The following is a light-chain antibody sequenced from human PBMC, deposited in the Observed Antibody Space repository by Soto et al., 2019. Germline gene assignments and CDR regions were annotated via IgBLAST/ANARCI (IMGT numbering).Light chain of an antibody. CDR1: QGISTA. J-gene: IGKJ4*01. Sequence: AIQFTQSPSSLSASVGDRVTLTCRASQGISTALAWYQQKPGKAPKLLIYDAYSLESGVPSRFSGRGSGTDFTLTISSLQPEDVATYYCQQFNDNPLTFGGGTKVDIK. CDR2: DAY. CDR3: QQFNDNPLT. V-gene: IGKV1D-13*01.